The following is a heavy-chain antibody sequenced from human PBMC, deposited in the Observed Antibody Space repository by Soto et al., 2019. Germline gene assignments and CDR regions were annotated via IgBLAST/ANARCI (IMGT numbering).Heavy chain of an antibody. V-gene: IGHV3-30*18. D-gene: IGHD1-1*01. CDR3: AKGGRGTYYYYYGMDV. CDR2: ISYDGNNK. J-gene: IGHJ6*02. Sequence: PGGSLRLSCAASGFTFSGYDMHWVRQAPGKGLEWVAVISYDGNNKYYADSVKGRFTISRDNSKNTLYLQMNSLRAEDTAVYYCAKGGRGTYYYYYGMDVWGQGTTVTVSS. CDR1: GFTFSGYD.